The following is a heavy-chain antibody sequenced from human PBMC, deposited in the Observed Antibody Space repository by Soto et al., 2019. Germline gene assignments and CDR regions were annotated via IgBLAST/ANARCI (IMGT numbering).Heavy chain of an antibody. D-gene: IGHD3-22*01. CDR3: ARVILDSSGYYYYRGASYFDY. J-gene: IGHJ4*02. V-gene: IGHV1-69*13. Sequence: SVKVSCKASGGTFSSYAISWVRQAPGQGLEWMGGIIPISGTANYAQKFQGRVTITADESTSTAYMELSSLRSEDTAVYYCARVILDSSGYYYYRGASYFDYWGQGTLVTVSS. CDR2: IIPISGTA. CDR1: GGTFSSYA.